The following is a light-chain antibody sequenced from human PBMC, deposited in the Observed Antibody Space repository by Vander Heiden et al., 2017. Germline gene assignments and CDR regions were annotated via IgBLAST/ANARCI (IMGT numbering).Light chain of an antibody. Sequence: QAGLTQPPSVSKGLRQTATLTCIGNSNNVGNNGAAWRQPHQGHTPKLRSYRNHNRPSGISGRFSASRSGNTASLTMTGLQPEDEADYYCSAGDSSLSAVVFGGGTKLTVL. CDR3: SAGDSSLSAVV. CDR2: RNH. CDR1: SNNVGNNG. V-gene: IGLV10-54*04. J-gene: IGLJ2*01.